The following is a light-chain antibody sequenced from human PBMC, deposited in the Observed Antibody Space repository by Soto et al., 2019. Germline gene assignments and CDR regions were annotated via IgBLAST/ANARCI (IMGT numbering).Light chain of an antibody. CDR3: LLSYSGARHVV. CDR1: TGAVTSGHY. J-gene: IGLJ2*01. Sequence: QAVVTQEPSLTVSPGGTVTLTCGSSTGAVTSGHYPYWFQQKPGQAPRTLIYDTSNKHSWTPARFSGSLLGGKAALTLSGAQSEDEAEYYCLLSYSGARHVVFGGGTQLTVL. V-gene: IGLV7-46*01. CDR2: DTS.